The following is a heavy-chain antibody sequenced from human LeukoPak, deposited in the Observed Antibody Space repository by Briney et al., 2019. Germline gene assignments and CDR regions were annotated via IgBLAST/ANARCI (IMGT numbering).Heavy chain of an antibody. D-gene: IGHD6-19*01. CDR1: GFTFSSYA. Sequence: GSLRLSCAASGFTFSSYAMSWVRQAPGKGLEWVSAISGSGGSTYYADSVKGRFTISRDNSKNTLYLQMNGLRAEDTAVYYCAKGAIAVAGYRTPHHPSDYWGQGTLVTVSS. CDR2: ISGSGGST. J-gene: IGHJ4*02. CDR3: AKGAIAVAGYRTPHHPSDY. V-gene: IGHV3-23*01.